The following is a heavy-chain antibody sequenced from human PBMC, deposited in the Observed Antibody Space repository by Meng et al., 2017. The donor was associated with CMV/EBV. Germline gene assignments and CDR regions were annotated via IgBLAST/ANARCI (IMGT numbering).Heavy chain of an antibody. V-gene: IGHV3-30*02. CDR2: IRYDGSNK. CDR1: GFTFSSYG. J-gene: IGHJ4*02. Sequence: GRSLRPSCAASGFTFSSYGMHWVRQAPGKGLEWVAFIRYDGSNKYYADSVKGRFTISRDNSKNTLYLQMNSLRAEDTAVYYCAKDSSTSSAKGSYFDYWGQGTLVTVSS. D-gene: IGHD2-2*01. CDR3: AKDSSTSSAKGSYFDY.